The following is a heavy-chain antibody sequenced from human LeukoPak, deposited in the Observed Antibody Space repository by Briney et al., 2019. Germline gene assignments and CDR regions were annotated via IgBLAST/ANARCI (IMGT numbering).Heavy chain of an antibody. CDR3: ARGWLPLGDY. D-gene: IGHD5-24*01. V-gene: IGHV4-38-2*01. Sequence: GSLRLSCAASGFTFSSYGMSWVRQAPGKGLEWIGSIYHSGSTYYNPSLKSRVTISVDTSKNQFSLKLSSVTAADTAVYYCARGWLPLGDYWGQGTLVTVSS. J-gene: IGHJ4*02. CDR1: GFTFSSYG. CDR2: IYHSGST.